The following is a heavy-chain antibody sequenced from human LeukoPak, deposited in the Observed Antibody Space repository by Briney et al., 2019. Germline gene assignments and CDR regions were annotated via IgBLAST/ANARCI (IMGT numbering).Heavy chain of an antibody. CDR2: INPNSGGT. Sequence: WAPVKVSCKASGYTFTVYFMHWVRQAPGQGLEWMGWINPNSGGTNYAQKFQGRVTMTRDTSISTAYMELSRLRSDDTAVYYCARDWYCSSSICYTDRNWFDPWGQGTLVTVSS. J-gene: IGHJ5*02. D-gene: IGHD2-2*02. CDR1: GYTFTVYF. CDR3: ARDWYCSSSICYTDRNWFDP. V-gene: IGHV1-2*02.